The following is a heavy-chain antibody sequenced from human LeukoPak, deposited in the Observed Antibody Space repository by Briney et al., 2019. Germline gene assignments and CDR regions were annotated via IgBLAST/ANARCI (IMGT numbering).Heavy chain of an antibody. J-gene: IGHJ6*01. D-gene: IGHD4-11*01. CDR3: AKMKGHPLPKYYSDV. CDR1: GFTFSGFA. Sequence: GESLRLSCSASGFTFSGFAMSWVRRPPGKGLEWFACISGSGDNTLYADPVKGRFTISRVNSKNTISLEMTSLSAADTAIYYCAKMKGHPLPKYYSDVWGQGTTVTVSS. V-gene: IGHV3-23*01. CDR2: ISGSGDNT.